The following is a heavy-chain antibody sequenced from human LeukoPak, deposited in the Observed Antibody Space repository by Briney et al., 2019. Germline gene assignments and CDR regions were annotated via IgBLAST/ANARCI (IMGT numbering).Heavy chain of an antibody. CDR2: IYYSGST. CDR3: ARFRESRCSSTSCYVAFDI. V-gene: IGHV4-31*03. J-gene: IGHJ3*02. D-gene: IGHD2-2*01. CDR1: GGSISSGGYY. Sequence: SETLSLTCTVSGGSISSGGYYWSWIRQHPGKGLEWIGYIYYSGSTYYNPSLKSRVTISVDTSKNQFSLKLSSVTAADTAVYYCARFRESRCSSTSCYVAFDIWGQGTMVTVSS.